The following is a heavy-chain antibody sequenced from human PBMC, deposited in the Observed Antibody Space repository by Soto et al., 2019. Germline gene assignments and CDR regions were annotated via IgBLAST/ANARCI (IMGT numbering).Heavy chain of an antibody. Sequence: GGSLRLSCAASRFTFSSYDMHWVRQAPGKGLEWVAVISYDGSNKYYADSVKGRFTISRDNSKNTLYLQMNSLRAEDTAVYYCARASMTTVTTTPXYWGQGTLVXVSS. CDR1: RFTFSSYD. J-gene: IGHJ4*02. CDR3: ARASMTTVTTTPXY. CDR2: ISYDGSNK. V-gene: IGHV3-30-3*01. D-gene: IGHD4-17*01.